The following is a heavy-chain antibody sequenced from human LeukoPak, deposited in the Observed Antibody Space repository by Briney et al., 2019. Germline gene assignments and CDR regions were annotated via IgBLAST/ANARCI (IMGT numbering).Heavy chain of an antibody. Sequence: NASETLSLTCTVSGGSISSGSYYWSWIRQPAGKGLEWIGRIYTSGSTNYNPSLKSRVTISVDTSKNQFSLKLSSVTAADTAVYYCATPSGVAGHGLAFDIWGQGTMVTVSS. CDR3: ATPSGVAGHGLAFDI. CDR1: GGSISSGSYY. CDR2: IYTSGST. V-gene: IGHV4-61*02. J-gene: IGHJ3*02. D-gene: IGHD6-19*01.